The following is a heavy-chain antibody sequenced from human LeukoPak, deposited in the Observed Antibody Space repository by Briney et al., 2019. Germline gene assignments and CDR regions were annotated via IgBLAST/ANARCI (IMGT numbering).Heavy chain of an antibody. D-gene: IGHD6-19*01. CDR3: AKSPTSVAVKGMDV. CDR1: GFTFSSYG. CDR2: ISYDGSNK. Sequence: GGSLRLSCAASGFTFSSYGMHWVRQAPGKGLEWVAVISYDGSNKYYADSVKGRFTISRDNSKNALYLQMNSLRAEDTAVYYCAKSPTSVAVKGMDVWGQGTTVTVSS. V-gene: IGHV3-30*18. J-gene: IGHJ6*02.